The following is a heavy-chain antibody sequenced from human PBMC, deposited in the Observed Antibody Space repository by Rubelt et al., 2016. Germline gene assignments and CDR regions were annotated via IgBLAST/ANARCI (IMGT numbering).Heavy chain of an antibody. CDR1: GFTFSNHG. D-gene: IGHD7-27*01. CDR3: ARDNWGIPEIYDGFDM. V-gene: IGHV3-33*01. Sequence: ECGGGLVQPGGSLRLSCSASGFTFSNHGMHWVRQAPGKGLEWVASIWYDGSNKYYADSVKGRFTISRDIFKTTLYLQMNSLRAEDTAVYYCARDNWGIPEIYDGFDMWGQGAVVTVSS. CDR2: IWYDGSNK. J-gene: IGHJ3*02.